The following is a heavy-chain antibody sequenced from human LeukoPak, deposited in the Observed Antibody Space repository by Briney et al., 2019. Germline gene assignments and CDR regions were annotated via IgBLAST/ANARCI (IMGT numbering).Heavy chain of an antibody. CDR1: GFTFSSYA. D-gene: IGHD1-1*01. CDR2: IWYDGSNK. Sequence: PGGSLRLSCAASGFTFSSYAMSWVRQAPGKGLEWVAVIWYDGSNKYYADSVKGRFTISRDNSKNTLYLQMNSLRAEDTAVYYCARDNPGGGFDPWGQGTLVTVSS. J-gene: IGHJ5*02. V-gene: IGHV3-33*08. CDR3: ARDNPGGGFDP.